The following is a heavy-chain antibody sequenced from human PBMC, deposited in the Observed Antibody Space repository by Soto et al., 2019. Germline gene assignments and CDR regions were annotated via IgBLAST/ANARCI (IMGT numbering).Heavy chain of an antibody. Sequence: KAGGSLRLSCTASGFTFGDYAMSWFRQAPGKGLEWVGFIRSKAYGGTTEYAASVKGRFTISRDDSKSIAYLQMNSLKTEDTAVYYCTRDGGGDCFSICGWFDPWGQGTLVTVSS. V-gene: IGHV3-49*05. CDR2: IRSKAYGGTT. J-gene: IGHJ5*02. CDR1: GFTFGDYA. CDR3: TRDGGGDCFSICGWFDP. D-gene: IGHD2-21*02.